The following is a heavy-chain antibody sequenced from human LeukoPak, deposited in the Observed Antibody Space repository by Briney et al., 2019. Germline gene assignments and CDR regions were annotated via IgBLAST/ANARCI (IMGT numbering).Heavy chain of an antibody. CDR1: GGTFSSYA. D-gene: IGHD3-10*01. CDR2: IIPIFGTA. CDR3: ARVGGEKRMVRGVIITLGWFDP. Sequence: ASVKASCKASGGTFSSYAISWVRQAPGQGLEWMGGIIPIFGTANYAQKFQGRVTITADESTSTAYMELSSLRSEDTAVYYCARVGGEKRMVRGVIITLGWFDPWGQGTLVTVSS. J-gene: IGHJ5*02. V-gene: IGHV1-69*13.